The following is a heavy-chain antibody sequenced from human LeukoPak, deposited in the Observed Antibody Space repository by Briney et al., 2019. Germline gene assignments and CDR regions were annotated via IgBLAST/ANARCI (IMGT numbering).Heavy chain of an antibody. D-gene: IGHD4-17*01. CDR1: GFTFSSYS. Sequence: GGSLRLSCAASGFTFSSYSMNWVRQAPGKGLEWVANIKQDGSEKYYVDSVKGRFTISRDNAKNSLYLQMNSLRAEDTAVYYCARDYGDYLSPGAFDIWGQGTMVTVSS. J-gene: IGHJ3*02. CDR2: IKQDGSEK. V-gene: IGHV3-7*01. CDR3: ARDYGDYLSPGAFDI.